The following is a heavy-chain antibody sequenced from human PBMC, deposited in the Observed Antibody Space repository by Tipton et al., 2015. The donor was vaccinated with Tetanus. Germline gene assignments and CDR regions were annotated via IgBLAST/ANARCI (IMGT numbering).Heavy chain of an antibody. J-gene: IGHJ4*02. D-gene: IGHD4-17*01. CDR3: ARCLAHGDPPVSGLLD. V-gene: IGHV4-31*03. CDR1: GGSISSGGYY. Sequence: TLSLTCTVSGGSISSGGYYWSWIRQHPGKGLEWIGYIYYSGSTYYNPSLKSRVTISVDTSKNQFSLKLSSVTAADTAVYYCARCLAHGDPPVSGLLDWGQGALVTVPS. CDR2: IYYSGST.